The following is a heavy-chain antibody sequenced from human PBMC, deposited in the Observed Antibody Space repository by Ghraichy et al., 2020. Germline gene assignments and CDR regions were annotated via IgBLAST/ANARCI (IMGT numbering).Heavy chain of an antibody. V-gene: IGHV4-34*01. Sequence: SQTLSLTCAVYGGSFSGYYWSWIRQPPGKGLEWIGEINHSGSTNYNPSLKSRVTISVDTSKNQFSLKLSSVTAADTAVYYCARPCTIFRCRAFDIWGQGTMVTVSS. J-gene: IGHJ3*02. CDR3: ARPCTIFRCRAFDI. D-gene: IGHD3-9*01. CDR2: INHSGST. CDR1: GGSFSGYY.